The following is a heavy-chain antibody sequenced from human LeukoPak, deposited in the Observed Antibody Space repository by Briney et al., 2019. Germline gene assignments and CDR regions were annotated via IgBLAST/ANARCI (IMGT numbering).Heavy chain of an antibody. CDR2: IYYSGST. D-gene: IGHD3-10*01. CDR3: ARRNGSGSYRNWFDP. Sequence: SETLPLTCTVSGGSISSSSYYWGWIRQPPGKGLEWIGSIYYSGSTYYNPSLKSRVTISVDTSKNQFSLKLSSVTAADTAVYYCARRNGSGSYRNWFDPWGQGTLVTVSS. V-gene: IGHV4-39*01. J-gene: IGHJ5*02. CDR1: GGSISSSSYY.